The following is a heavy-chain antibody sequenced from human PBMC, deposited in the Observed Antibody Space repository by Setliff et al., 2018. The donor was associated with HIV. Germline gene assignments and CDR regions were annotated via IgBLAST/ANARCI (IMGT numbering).Heavy chain of an antibody. J-gene: IGHJ6*03. CDR2: INPNSGDT. V-gene: IGHV1-2*02. Sequence: ASVKVSCKASGYSFSDDYMHWVRQAPGQGLKWMGWINPNSGDTNYAQKFQGRVTMTRSTSISTAYMALNSLTSQDTAVYYCGRGESTAVAPVPHYYYMDFWGEGTTVTVSS. CDR1: GYSFSDDY. D-gene: IGHD6-19*01. CDR3: GRGESTAVAPVPHYYYMDF.